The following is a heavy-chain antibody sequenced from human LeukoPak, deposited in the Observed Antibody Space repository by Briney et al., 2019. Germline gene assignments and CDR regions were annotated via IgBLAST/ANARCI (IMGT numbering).Heavy chain of an antibody. J-gene: IGHJ4*02. V-gene: IGHV3-23*01. D-gene: IGHD5-12*01. CDR3: AKQGYTTSWLYFDY. Sequence: GGSLRLSCAASGFTFSSYSMNWVRQAPGKGLEWVSAISRSGDNTYYADSVKGRFTISRDNSKSTLYLQVNRLRAEDTAVYYCAKQGYTTSWLYFDYWGQGTLVTVSS. CDR2: ISRSGDNT. CDR1: GFTFSSYS.